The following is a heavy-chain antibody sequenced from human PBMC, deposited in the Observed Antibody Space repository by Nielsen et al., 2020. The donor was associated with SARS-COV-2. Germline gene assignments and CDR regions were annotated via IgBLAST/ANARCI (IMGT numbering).Heavy chain of an antibody. J-gene: IGHJ3*02. CDR2: IGTTGDKT. Sequence: GGSLRLSCAASGFSFSSYAMTWVRQAPGKGLEWVSSIGTTGDKTFYADSVKGRFTTSRANSKNTLYLQMNSLRVEDTGIYYCSRDPGVAVGEDGFDTWGQGTMVTVSS. V-gene: IGHV3-23*01. CDR1: GFSFSSYA. D-gene: IGHD6-19*01. CDR3: SRDPGVAVGEDGFDT.